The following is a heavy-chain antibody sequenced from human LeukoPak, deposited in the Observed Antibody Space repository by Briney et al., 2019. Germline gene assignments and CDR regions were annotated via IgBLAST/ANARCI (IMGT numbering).Heavy chain of an antibody. CDR1: GFTFSSYA. V-gene: IGHV3-48*02. D-gene: IGHD3-16*01. Sequence: GGSLRLSCAASGFTFSSYAMSWVRQAPGKGLEWVSYISSSSSTIYYADSVKGRFTISRDNAKNSLYLQMNSLRDEDTAVYYCARPVTYGGVYFDYWGQGTLVTVSS. CDR3: ARPVTYGGVYFDY. CDR2: ISSSSSTI. J-gene: IGHJ4*02.